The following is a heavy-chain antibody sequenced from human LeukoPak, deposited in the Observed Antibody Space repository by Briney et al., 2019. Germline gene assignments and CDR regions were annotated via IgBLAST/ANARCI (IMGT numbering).Heavy chain of an antibody. CDR3: AKDSRYSSGWHTDTGPEWFDP. D-gene: IGHD6-19*01. CDR1: GFTFSSYA. CDR2: ISGSGGST. J-gene: IGHJ5*02. V-gene: IGHV3-23*01. Sequence: PGGSLRLSCAASGFTFSSYAMSWVRQAPGKGLEWVSVISGSGGSTYYADSVKGRFTISRDNSKNTLYLQMNSLRAEDTAVYYCAKDSRYSSGWHTDTGPEWFDPWGQGTLVTVSS.